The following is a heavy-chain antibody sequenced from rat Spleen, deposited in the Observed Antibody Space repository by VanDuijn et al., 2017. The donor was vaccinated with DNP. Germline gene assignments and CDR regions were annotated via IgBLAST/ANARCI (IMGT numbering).Heavy chain of an antibody. CDR1: GYSISTSYR. V-gene: IGHV3-3*01. CDR2: INSAGST. Sequence: EVQLQESGPGLVKPSQSLSLTCSVTGYSISTSYRWNWIRKFPGNKLEWMGYINSAGSTHYNPSLKSRISITRDTSKNQFFLQLNSVTTEDTGTYYCARRSFDYWGQGVKVTVSS. D-gene: IGHD1-11*01. J-gene: IGHJ2*01. CDR3: ARRSFDY.